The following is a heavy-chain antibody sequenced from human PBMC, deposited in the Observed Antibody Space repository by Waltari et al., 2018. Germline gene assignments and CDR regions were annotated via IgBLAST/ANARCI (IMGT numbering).Heavy chain of an antibody. J-gene: IGHJ4*02. CDR3: VKVNRRGVRSGWCGDFDC. V-gene: IGHV3-9*01. CDR2: HSLDSGSG. D-gene: IGHD6-19*01. Sequence: APGKGLDWVSGHSLDSGSGSYAGSGKGRFTPSRNNAKNPFSLQMNSLTPEDTAHYYCVKVNRRGVRSGWCGDFDCWGQGTLVTVSS.